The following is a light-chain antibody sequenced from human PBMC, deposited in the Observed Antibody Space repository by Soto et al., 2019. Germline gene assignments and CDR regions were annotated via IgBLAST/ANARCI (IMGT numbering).Light chain of an antibody. V-gene: IGKV3-11*01. Sequence: EIVLTQSPATVSLSPGERATLSCWASQSLSSYLACYQQKPGQAPRLLIYDASNRANGIPARLTGSGSGTDFTLTISSLEPEDFAVYFSQQRARXPPTFGGGTKV. CDR2: DAS. CDR1: QSLSSY. CDR3: QQRARXPPT. J-gene: IGKJ4*01.